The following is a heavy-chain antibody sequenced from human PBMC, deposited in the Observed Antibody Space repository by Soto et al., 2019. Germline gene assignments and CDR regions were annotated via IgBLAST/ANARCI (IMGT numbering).Heavy chain of an antibody. Sequence: SVKVSCKASGGTFSSYAISWVRQPPGQGLEWMGGIIPIFGTANYGQKFQGGVAITADESTSTAYMELSSLIAEDTAVYYCARSPASRYNWNFGYYYGMDVWGQGTTVTV. CDR2: IIPIFGTA. CDR3: ARSPASRYNWNFGYYYGMDV. V-gene: IGHV1-69*13. D-gene: IGHD1-7*01. J-gene: IGHJ6*02. CDR1: GGTFSSYA.